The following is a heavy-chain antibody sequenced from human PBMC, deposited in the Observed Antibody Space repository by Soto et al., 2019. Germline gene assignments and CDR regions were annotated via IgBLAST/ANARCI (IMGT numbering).Heavy chain of an antibody. V-gene: IGHV1-18*01. CDR3: VRDRPNSNLDF. J-gene: IGHJ4*02. Sequence: QVQLVQSGAEVKKPAASVKVSCTASGYSVRSYGFSWVRQAPGQGLEWMGYINTETGNTFYARRLPGRVTMTTNTSTITAYMALRRLTADDTAVYFWVRDRPNSNLDFWGQGTLITISS. CDR2: INTETGNT. CDR1: GYSVRSYG. D-gene: IGHD2-8*01.